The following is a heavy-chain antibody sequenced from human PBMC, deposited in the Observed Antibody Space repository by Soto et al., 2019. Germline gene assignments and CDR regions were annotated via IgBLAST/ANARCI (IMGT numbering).Heavy chain of an antibody. CDR2: IYYSGST. CDR3: ARRYGSSSYNWFDP. D-gene: IGHD6-6*01. J-gene: IGHJ5*02. Sequence: SETLSLTCTVSGGSISSYYWSWIRQPPGKGLEWIGYIYYSGSTNYNPSLKSRVTMSVDTSKNQFSLKLSSVTAADTAVYYCARRYGSSSYNWFDPWGQGTLVTVSS. V-gene: IGHV4-59*08. CDR1: GGSISSYY.